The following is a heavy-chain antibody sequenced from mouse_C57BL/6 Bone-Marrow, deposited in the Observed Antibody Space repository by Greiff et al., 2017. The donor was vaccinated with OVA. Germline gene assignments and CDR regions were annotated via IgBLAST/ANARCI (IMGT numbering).Heavy chain of an antibody. Sequence: QVQLKESGAELARPGASVKMSCKASGYTFTSYTMHWVKQRPGQGLEWIGYINPSSGYTKYNQKFKDKATLTADKSSSTAYRQLSSLTSEDSAVYYCARGGVYWYFDVWGTGTTVTVSS. CDR1: GYTFTSYT. CDR3: ARGGVYWYFDV. CDR2: INPSSGYT. J-gene: IGHJ1*03. V-gene: IGHV1-4*01.